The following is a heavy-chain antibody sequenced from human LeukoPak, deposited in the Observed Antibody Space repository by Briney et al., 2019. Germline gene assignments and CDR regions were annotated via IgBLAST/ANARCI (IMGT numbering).Heavy chain of an antibody. CDR3: ARVSTMIVVGRAPQTLFDY. D-gene: IGHD3-22*01. V-gene: IGHV4-59*01. J-gene: IGHJ4*02. Sequence: SETLSLTCTVSGGSISSYYWSWIRRPPGKGLEWIGYIYYSGSTNYNPSLKSRVTISVDTSKNQFSLKLSSVTAADTAVYYCARVSTMIVVGRAPQTLFDYWGQGTLVTVSS. CDR2: IYYSGST. CDR1: GGSISSYY.